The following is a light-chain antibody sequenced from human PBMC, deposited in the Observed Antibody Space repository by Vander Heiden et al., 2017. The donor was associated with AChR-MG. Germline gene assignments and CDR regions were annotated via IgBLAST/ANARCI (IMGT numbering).Light chain of an antibody. Sequence: EIVMTQSPATLSVSPGERATLSCRASQSVSSNLAWYQQKPGQAPRLLIYCASTRATGIPARFISSRSGTEFTLIISSLQSQDFSVNYCQQYNNCPPWTFGQGTKVEIK. V-gene: IGKV3-15*01. CDR1: QSVSSN. CDR2: CAS. CDR3: QQYNNCPPWT. J-gene: IGKJ1*01.